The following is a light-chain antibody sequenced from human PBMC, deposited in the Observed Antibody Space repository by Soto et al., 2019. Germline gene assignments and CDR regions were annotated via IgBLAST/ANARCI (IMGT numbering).Light chain of an antibody. Sequence: QLVLTQSSSASASLGSSVKLTCTLSSGHSSYIIAWHQQQPGKAPRYLMKLEGSGSYNKGSGVPDRFSGSSSGADRYLTISNLQSEDEADYYCETWDSNSFVVGTGTKLTVL. V-gene: IGLV4-60*03. CDR3: ETWDSNSFV. CDR1: SGHSSYI. CDR2: LEGSGSY. J-gene: IGLJ1*01.